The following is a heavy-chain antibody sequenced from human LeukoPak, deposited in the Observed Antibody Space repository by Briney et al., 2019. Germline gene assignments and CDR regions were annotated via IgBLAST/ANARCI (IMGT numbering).Heavy chain of an antibody. CDR2: IKADGGEK. CDR1: GFTFSTYW. D-gene: IGHD1-26*01. CDR3: VRGPRVGAAGFVSYHYIDV. Sequence: GGSLRLSCAASGFTFSTYWMNWFRQTPGKGLEWVAKIKADGGEKDHVASVKGRFTISRDNAKNSLNLQMNSLRPEDTAVYYCVRGPRVGAAGFVSYHYIDVWGKGTTVTVSS. J-gene: IGHJ6*03. V-gene: IGHV3-7*01.